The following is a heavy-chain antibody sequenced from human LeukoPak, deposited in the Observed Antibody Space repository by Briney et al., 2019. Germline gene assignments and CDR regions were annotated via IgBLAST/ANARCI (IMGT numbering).Heavy chain of an antibody. D-gene: IGHD5-18*01. CDR1: GGSISSSNW. J-gene: IGHJ4*02. CDR3: ARLADTAMAAYYFDY. Sequence: PSGTLSLTCAVSGGSISSSNWWSWVRQPPGKGLEWIGEIYHSGSTNYNPSLKSRVTISVDTSKNQFSLKLSSVTAADTAVYYCARLADTAMAAYYFDYWGQGTLVTVSS. V-gene: IGHV4-4*02. CDR2: IYHSGST.